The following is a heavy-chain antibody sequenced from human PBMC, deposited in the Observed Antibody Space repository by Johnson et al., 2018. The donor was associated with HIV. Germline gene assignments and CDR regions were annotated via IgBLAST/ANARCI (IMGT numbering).Heavy chain of an antibody. V-gene: IGHV3-30*18. CDR3: AKDQIPAAASRAFDI. CDR1: GFTFSGYG. Sequence: QVQLVESGGGVVQPGKSLRLSCAASGFTFSGYGMHWVRQAPGKGLEWVAVISYDGNNKYYADSVKGRFTISRDNSKNTLYLQINSLRAEDTAVYYCAKDQIPAAASRAFDIWGQGTMVTVSS. CDR2: ISYDGNNK. J-gene: IGHJ3*02. D-gene: IGHD6-13*01.